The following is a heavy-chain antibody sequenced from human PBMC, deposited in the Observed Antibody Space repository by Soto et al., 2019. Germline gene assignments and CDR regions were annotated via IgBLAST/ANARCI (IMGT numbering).Heavy chain of an antibody. J-gene: IGHJ4*02. CDR2: IIPIFGTA. CDR1: GGTFSSYA. CDR3: ARDVGDYYDSSGYPTRTPAYFDY. Sequence: ASVKVSCKASGGTFSSYAISWVRQAPGQGLEWMGGIIPIFGTANYAQKFQGRVTITADESTSTAYMELSSLRSEDTAVYYCARDVGDYYDSSGYPTRTPAYFDYWGQGTLVTVSS. D-gene: IGHD3-22*01. V-gene: IGHV1-69*13.